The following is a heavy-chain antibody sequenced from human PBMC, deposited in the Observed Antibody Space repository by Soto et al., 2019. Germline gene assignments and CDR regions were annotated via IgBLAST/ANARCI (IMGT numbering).Heavy chain of an antibody. J-gene: IGHJ4*02. CDR3: ARAYYDILTGGGLYYFDY. Sequence: SETLSLTCTVSGGSISSGGYYWSWIRQHPGKGLEWIGYIYYSGSTYYNPSLKSRVTISVDTSKNQFSLKLSSVTAADTAVYYCARAYYDILTGGGLYYFDYWGQGTLVTVSS. V-gene: IGHV4-31*03. CDR2: IYYSGST. D-gene: IGHD3-9*01. CDR1: GGSISSGGYY.